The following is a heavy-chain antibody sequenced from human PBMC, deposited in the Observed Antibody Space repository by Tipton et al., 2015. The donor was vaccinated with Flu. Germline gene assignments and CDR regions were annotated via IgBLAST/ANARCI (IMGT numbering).Heavy chain of an antibody. V-gene: IGHV4-38-2*01. J-gene: IGHJ4*02. CDR1: GDSISSDYH. CDR2: VSRSGST. Sequence: TLSLTCAVSGDSISSDYHWGWIRQFPGKGLEWIGTVSRSGSTIYNPSLKSRVTISIDTSKNQFSLKLSSVTAADTAVYYCARGRYCSRTSCYLDYWGQGTLVTVSS. CDR3: ARGRYCSRTSCYLDY. D-gene: IGHD2-2*01.